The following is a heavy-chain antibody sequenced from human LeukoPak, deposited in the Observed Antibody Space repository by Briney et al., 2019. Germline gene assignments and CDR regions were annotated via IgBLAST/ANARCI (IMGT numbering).Heavy chain of an antibody. CDR2: ISKDGNNK. D-gene: IGHD5-18*01. CDR3: ARWDTAFDY. V-gene: IGHV3-30*03. J-gene: IGHJ4*02. Sequence: GGSLRLSCAVSGFSLSSYGMHWVRQAGKGLEWVAVISKDGNNKYYADSVKGRFTISRDNSKNTLYLQMNSLRAEDTAVYYCARWDTAFDYWGQGILVTVSS. CDR1: GFSLSSYG.